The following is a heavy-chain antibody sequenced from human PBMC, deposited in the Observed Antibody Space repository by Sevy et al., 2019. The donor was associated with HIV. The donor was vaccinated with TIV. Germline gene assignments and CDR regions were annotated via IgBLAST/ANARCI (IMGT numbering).Heavy chain of an antibody. Sequence: GGSLRLSCAASGFTFSSYDMHWVRQATGKGLEWVSAIGTAGDTYYPGSVKGRFTISRENAKNSLYLQRNSLRAGDTAVYYCARGLYGSGSYPPQTFDYGGQGTRVTVSS. CDR3: ARGLYGSGSYPPQTFDY. V-gene: IGHV3-13*01. D-gene: IGHD3-10*01. CDR2: IGTAGDT. CDR1: GFTFSSYD. J-gene: IGHJ4*02.